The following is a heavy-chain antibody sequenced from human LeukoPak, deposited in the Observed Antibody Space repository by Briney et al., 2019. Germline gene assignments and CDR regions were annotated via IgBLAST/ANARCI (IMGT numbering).Heavy chain of an antibody. Sequence: SVKVSCRASGGTFSSYAISWVRQAPGQGLEWMGGIIPIFGTANYAQKFQGRVTITADESTSTAYMELSSLRSEDTAVYYCARGYSSSSWFDPWGQGTLVTVSS. J-gene: IGHJ5*02. D-gene: IGHD6-6*01. CDR2: IIPIFGTA. CDR3: ARGYSSSSWFDP. CDR1: GGTFSSYA. V-gene: IGHV1-69*01.